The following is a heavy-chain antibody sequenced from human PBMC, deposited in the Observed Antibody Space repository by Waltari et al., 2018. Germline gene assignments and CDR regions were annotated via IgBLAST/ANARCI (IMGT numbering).Heavy chain of an antibody. CDR3: VQLPGY. CDR1: GGSIDSSHNY. Sequence: QVQLQESGPGLVKPSETLSLTCTVSGGSIDSSHNYWGWIRQPPGKGLEWIGSRYYSGHTYYNPSLKSRVTISVDTSKNQFSLNLSSVTAADTAVYYCVQLPGYWGQGTLVTVSS. J-gene: IGHJ4*02. CDR2: RYYSGHT. V-gene: IGHV4-39*01. D-gene: IGHD2-15*01.